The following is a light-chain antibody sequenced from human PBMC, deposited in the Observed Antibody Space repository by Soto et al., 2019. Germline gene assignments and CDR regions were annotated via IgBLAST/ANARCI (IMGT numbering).Light chain of an antibody. CDR1: QSISSW. J-gene: IGKJ1*01. V-gene: IGKV1-5*03. Sequence: DVQMTQSPSTLSASVGDRVTITFLASQSISSWLAWYQQKPGKAPKLLIYKASSLESGVPSRFSGSGSGIEFTLTISRLQPDDSATYYCQQYNSFPWTFGQGTKVDIK. CDR3: QQYNSFPWT. CDR2: KAS.